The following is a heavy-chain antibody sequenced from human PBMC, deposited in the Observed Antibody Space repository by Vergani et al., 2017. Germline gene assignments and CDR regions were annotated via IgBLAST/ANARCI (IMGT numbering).Heavy chain of an antibody. Sequence: EVQLLESGGSLKQPGGSVRLSCAASGFTFSTYAMYWVRQAPGKGLEWVSALTGGGGSTYYADSFKGRFIISRDNSRDTLYLQMNSLRPEDTATYYCVKDAGSCENFFDSWGQGTLVTISS. J-gene: IGHJ4*02. V-gene: IGHV3-23*01. D-gene: IGHD1-26*01. CDR3: VKDAGSCENFFDS. CDR2: LTGGGGST. CDR1: GFTFSTYA.